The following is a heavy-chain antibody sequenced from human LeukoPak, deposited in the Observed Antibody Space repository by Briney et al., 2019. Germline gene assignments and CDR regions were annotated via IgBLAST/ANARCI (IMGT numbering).Heavy chain of an antibody. Sequence: GGSLRLSCAASGFTFSSSGMHWVRQAPGKGLEWVAVIWYDGSNKYYADSVKGRFTISRDNSKNTLYLQMNSLRAEDTAVYYCGRDLNSGYDDDAFDIWGQGTMVTVSS. D-gene: IGHD5-12*01. CDR1: GFTFSSSG. J-gene: IGHJ3*02. V-gene: IGHV3-33*01. CDR2: IWYDGSNK. CDR3: GRDLNSGYDDDAFDI.